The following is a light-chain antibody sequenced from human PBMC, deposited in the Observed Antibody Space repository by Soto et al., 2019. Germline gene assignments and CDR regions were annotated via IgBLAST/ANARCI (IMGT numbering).Light chain of an antibody. V-gene: IGLV2-14*01. J-gene: IGLJ2*01. Sequence: QSALTQPASVSGSPGQSITISCTGTSSDVGGYNYVSWYQQHPGKAPKLMIYDVSNRPSGVSNRFPGSKSGTTASLTISGLQAEDEADYYCSSYTSSSTSVVFGGGTKLTVL. CDR2: DVS. CDR1: SSDVGGYNY. CDR3: SSYTSSSTSVV.